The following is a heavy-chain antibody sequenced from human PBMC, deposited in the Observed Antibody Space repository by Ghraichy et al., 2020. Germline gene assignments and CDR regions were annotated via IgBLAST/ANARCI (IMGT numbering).Heavy chain of an antibody. Sequence: GGSLRLSCAASGFTFSTDWMDWVRQAPGKGLVWVSRISGDGTYSDYADSVKGRFTISRDNAKNTLFLQMHSLRAEDTAVYYCARDTSEAGQTFDHWGQGTLVTVSS. CDR2: ISGDGTYS. J-gene: IGHJ4*02. CDR3: ARDTSEAGQTFDH. D-gene: IGHD6-13*01. V-gene: IGHV3-74*01. CDR1: GFTFSTDW.